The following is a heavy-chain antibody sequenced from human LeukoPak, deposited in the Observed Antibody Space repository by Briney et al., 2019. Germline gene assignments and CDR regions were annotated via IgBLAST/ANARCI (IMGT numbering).Heavy chain of an antibody. CDR3: ARDDNSSWYQEY. D-gene: IGHD6-13*01. Sequence: PGGSLRLSCSASGFTFSDYSMNWVRQAPGKGLEWVAYIKSNIYYAESVKGRFTTSRDNAKNLLYLQMNGLTAEDTAVYYCARDDNSSWYQEYWGQGTLVTVSS. V-gene: IGHV3-69-1*02. CDR2: IKSNI. J-gene: IGHJ4*02. CDR1: GFTFSDYS.